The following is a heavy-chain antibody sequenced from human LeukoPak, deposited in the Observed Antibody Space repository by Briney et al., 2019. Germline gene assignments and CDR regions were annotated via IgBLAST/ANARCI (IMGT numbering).Heavy chain of an antibody. CDR3: ARHGPDGMDV. Sequence: GGSLRLSCAASGFTFSSFSMNWVRQAPGKGLEWVSYISGSSSTIYYADSVKGRFTISRENAKNSLYLQMNSLRAGDTAVYYCARHGPDGMDVWGQGTTVTVSS. J-gene: IGHJ6*02. CDR1: GFTFSSFS. CDR2: ISGSSSTI. V-gene: IGHV3-48*01.